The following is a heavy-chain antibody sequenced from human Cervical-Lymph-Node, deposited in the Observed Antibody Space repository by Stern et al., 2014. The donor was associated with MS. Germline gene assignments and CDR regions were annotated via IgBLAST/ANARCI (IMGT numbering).Heavy chain of an antibody. CDR2: ISYSGST. V-gene: IGHV4-39*01. CDR3: ARQGYCSGGTCYRWFDP. D-gene: IGHD2-15*01. Sequence: QVQLQESGPGLVKPSETLSLTCSVSGGSISGSNYYWAWIRQSPGKGLEWIGSISYSGSTYTNPSLEIRVTISVDTSQHQFSLKVPSVTAADTAVYYCARQGYCSGGTCYRWFDPWGQGTLVAVSS. CDR1: GGSISGSNYY. J-gene: IGHJ5*02.